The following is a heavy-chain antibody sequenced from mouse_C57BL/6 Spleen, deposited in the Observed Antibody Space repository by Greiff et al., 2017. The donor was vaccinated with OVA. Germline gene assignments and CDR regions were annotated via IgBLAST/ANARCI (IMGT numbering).Heavy chain of an antibody. CDR3: ARHNYGSSYWYFDV. CDR1: GFTFSSYG. D-gene: IGHD1-1*01. V-gene: IGHV5-6*01. Sequence: EVQGVESGGDLVKPGGSLKLSCAASGFTFSSYGMSWVRQTPDKRLEWVATISSGGSYTYYPDSVKGRFTISRDNAKHTLYLQMSSLKSEDTAMDYWARHNYGSSYWYFDVWGTGTTVTVSS. J-gene: IGHJ1*03. CDR2: ISSGGSYT.